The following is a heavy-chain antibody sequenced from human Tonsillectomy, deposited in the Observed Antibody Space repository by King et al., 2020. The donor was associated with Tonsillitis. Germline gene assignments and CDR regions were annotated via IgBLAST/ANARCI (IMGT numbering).Heavy chain of an antibody. J-gene: IGHJ3*02. CDR2: INPNSGGT. CDR3: ARDRHLLVGASGLGAFDI. CDR1: GYTFTGYF. Sequence: VQLVESGAEVKKPGASVKVSCKASGYTFTGYFIHWVRQAPGQGLEWMGWINPNSGGTNYAQKFQGRVTMTRDTSISTAYMQLSRLRSDDTAVYYCARDRHLLVGASGLGAFDIWGQGTMVTVSS. V-gene: IGHV1-2*02. D-gene: IGHD1-26*01.